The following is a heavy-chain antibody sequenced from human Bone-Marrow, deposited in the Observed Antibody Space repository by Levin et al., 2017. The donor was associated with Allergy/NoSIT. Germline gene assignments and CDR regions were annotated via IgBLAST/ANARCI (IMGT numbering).Heavy chain of an antibody. CDR2: ISSSSTHI. CDR3: ATEKLEMATTGTSYYFDY. V-gene: IGHV3-21*01. Sequence: LSLTCAASGLTFSSYTINWVRQAPGKGLEWVSSISSSSTHIYHADSVKGRFTISRDNAKNSLYLQMNSLRAEDTAVYYCATEKLEMATTGTSYYFDYWGQGTLVTVSS. J-gene: IGHJ4*02. CDR1: GLTFSSYT. D-gene: IGHD5-24*01.